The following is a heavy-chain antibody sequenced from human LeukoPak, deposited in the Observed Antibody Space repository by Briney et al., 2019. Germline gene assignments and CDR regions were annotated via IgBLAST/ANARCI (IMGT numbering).Heavy chain of an antibody. Sequence: ASVKVSCKASGYTFTSYDINWVRQATGQGLEWMGWISAYNGNTNYAQKLQGRVTMTTDTSTSTAYMELRSLRSDDTAVYYCARDSPRNDFWSGYYVHWGQGTLVTVSS. CDR2: ISAYNGNT. V-gene: IGHV1-18*01. J-gene: IGHJ4*02. CDR1: GYTFTSYD. D-gene: IGHD3-3*01. CDR3: ARDSPRNDFWSGYYVH.